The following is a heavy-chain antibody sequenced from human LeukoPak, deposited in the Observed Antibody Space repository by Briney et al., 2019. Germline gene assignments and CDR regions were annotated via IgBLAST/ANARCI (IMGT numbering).Heavy chain of an antibody. J-gene: IGHJ1*01. V-gene: IGHV3-74*01. Sequence: PGGSLRLSCAASGFTFSSYWMHWVRQAPGKGLVWVSRINSDGSSTSYADSVKGRFTISRDNAKNTLYLQMNSLRAEDTAVYYCARASYSSIWYLFGGGAEYFQHWGQGTLVTVSS. CDR3: ARASYSSIWYLFGGGAEYFQH. D-gene: IGHD6-13*01. CDR2: INSDGSST. CDR1: GFTFSSYW.